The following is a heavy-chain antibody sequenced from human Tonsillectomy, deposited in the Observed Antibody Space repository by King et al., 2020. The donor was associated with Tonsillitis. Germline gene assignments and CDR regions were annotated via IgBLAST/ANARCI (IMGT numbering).Heavy chain of an antibody. CDR1: GFTFDDYA. V-gene: IGHV3-9*01. Sequence: ELQLVQSGGGLVQPGRSLRLSCAASGFTFDDYAMHWVRQAPGKGLEWVSGISWNSGSIGYADSVKGRFTISRDNAKNSLYLQMNSLRAEDTALYYCAKDTSAYYYYGMDVWGQGTTVTVSS. D-gene: IGHD1-26*01. CDR2: ISWNSGSI. CDR3: AKDTSAYYYYGMDV. J-gene: IGHJ6*02.